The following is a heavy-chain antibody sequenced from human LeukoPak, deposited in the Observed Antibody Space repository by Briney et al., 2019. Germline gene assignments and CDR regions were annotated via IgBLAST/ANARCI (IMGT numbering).Heavy chain of an antibody. J-gene: IGHJ5*02. Sequence: PGGSLRLSCAASGFTVSSNYMSWVRQAPGKGLEWVSVIYSGGSTYYADSVKGRFTISRDNSKNTLYLQTNSLRAEDTAVYYCASIVGAPTGWFDPWGQGTLVTVSS. D-gene: IGHD1-26*01. V-gene: IGHV3-66*01. CDR3: ASIVGAPTGWFDP. CDR2: IYSGGST. CDR1: GFTVSSNY.